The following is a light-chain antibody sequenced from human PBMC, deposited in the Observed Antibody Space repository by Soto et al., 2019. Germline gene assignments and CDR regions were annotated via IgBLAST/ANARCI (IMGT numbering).Light chain of an antibody. J-gene: IGLJ2*01. V-gene: IGLV2-14*03. CDR2: DVS. CDR3: SSYSSSSSVV. Sequence: QSALTQPASVSGSPGQSITISCTGTSSDVGGYNYVSWYQQHPGKAPKLMIYDVSNRPSGGSNRVSGSKSCNTASLTISGLQAEDEGDYYCSSYSSSSSVVFGVGTQLPVL. CDR1: SSDVGGYNY.